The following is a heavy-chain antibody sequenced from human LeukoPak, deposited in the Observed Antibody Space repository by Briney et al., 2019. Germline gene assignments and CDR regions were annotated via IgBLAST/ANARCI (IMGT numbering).Heavy chain of an antibody. CDR3: ARDRELRFLDY. J-gene: IGHJ4*02. V-gene: IGHV4-30-4*08. Sequence: SQTLSLTCTVPGGSISSGDYYWSWIRQPPGKGLEWIGYIYYSGSTYYNPSLKSRVTISVDTSKNQFSLKLSSVTAADTAVYYCARDRELRFLDYWGQGTLVTVSS. CDR2: IYYSGST. CDR1: GGSISSGDYY. D-gene: IGHD3-3*01.